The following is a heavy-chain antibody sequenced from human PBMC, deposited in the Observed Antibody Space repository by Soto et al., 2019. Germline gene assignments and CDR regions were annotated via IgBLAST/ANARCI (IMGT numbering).Heavy chain of an antibody. Sequence: GGSLRLSCAASGFTFSSYWMHWVRQAPGKGLVWVSRINSDGSSTSYADSVKGRFTISRDNAKNTLYLQMNSLRAEDTAVYYCARGRLLERILLWFGELFSDLDYWGQGTLVTVSS. V-gene: IGHV3-74*01. CDR2: INSDGSST. D-gene: IGHD3-10*01. J-gene: IGHJ4*02. CDR3: ARGRLLERILLWFGELFSDLDY. CDR1: GFTFSSYW.